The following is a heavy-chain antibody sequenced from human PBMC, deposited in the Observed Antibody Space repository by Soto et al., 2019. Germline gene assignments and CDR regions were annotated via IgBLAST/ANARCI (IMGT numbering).Heavy chain of an antibody. J-gene: IGHJ2*01. D-gene: IGHD3-16*02. CDR2: IYYSGST. CDR3: ARVPISGGDYIWGSYRYNWYFDL. CDR1: GGSISSYY. V-gene: IGHV4-59*01. Sequence: QVQLQESGPGLVKPSETLSLTCTVSGGSISSYYWSWIRQPPGKGLEWIGYIYYSGSTNHNPSLKSRVTISVDTSKNQFSLKLSSVTAADTAVYYCARVPISGGDYIWGSYRYNWYFDLWGRGTLVTVSS.